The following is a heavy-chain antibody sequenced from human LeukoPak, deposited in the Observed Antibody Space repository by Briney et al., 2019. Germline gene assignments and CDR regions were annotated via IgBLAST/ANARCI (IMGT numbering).Heavy chain of an antibody. D-gene: IGHD4-23*01. V-gene: IGHV1-2*02. CDR2: INPNSGVT. J-gene: IGHJ5*02. CDR1: GYTFTGYY. CDR3: ARVAYGGNLRWFDP. Sequence: ASVKVSCKASGYTFTGYYMHWVRRAPGQGLEWMGWINPNSGVTDSAQKFQDRVTMTRDTSISTAYMELSSLRADDTAIYYCARVAYGGNLRWFDPWGQGTLVTVSS.